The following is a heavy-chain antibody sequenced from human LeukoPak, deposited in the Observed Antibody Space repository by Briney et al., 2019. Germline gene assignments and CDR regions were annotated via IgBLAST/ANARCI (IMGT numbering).Heavy chain of an antibody. CDR1: GGTFSSYA. CDR2: IIPIFGTA. CDR3: ARKTYSSSWSEINWFDP. D-gene: IGHD6-13*01. J-gene: IGHJ5*02. Sequence: ASVKVSCKASGGTFSSYAISWVRQAPGQGLEWMGGIIPIFGTANYAQKFQGRVTITADESTSTAYMELSSLRSEDMAVYYCARKTYSSSWSEINWFDPWGQGTLVTVSS. V-gene: IGHV1-69*13.